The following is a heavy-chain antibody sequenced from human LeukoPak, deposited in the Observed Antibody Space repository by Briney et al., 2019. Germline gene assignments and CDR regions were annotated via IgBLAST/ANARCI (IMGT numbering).Heavy chain of an antibody. Sequence: PSETLSLTCTVSGGSISSYYWSWIRQPPGKGLEWIGYIYYSGSTNYNPSLKSRVTISVDTSKNQFSLKLSSVTAADTAVYYCARATGYSSSWYFDYWGQGTLVTVSS. CDR1: GGSISSYY. CDR2: IYYSGST. CDR3: ARATGYSSSWYFDY. J-gene: IGHJ4*02. V-gene: IGHV4-59*08. D-gene: IGHD6-13*01.